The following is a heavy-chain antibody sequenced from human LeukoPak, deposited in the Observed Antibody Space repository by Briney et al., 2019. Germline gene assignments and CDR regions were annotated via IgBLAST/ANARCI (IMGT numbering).Heavy chain of an antibody. V-gene: IGHV3-48*01. CDR2: ISSSNSAI. CDR1: GFTFSIYS. J-gene: IGHJ4*02. Sequence: GGSPRLSCAASGFTFSIYSMNWVRQAPGKGLEWVSYISSSNSAIYYADSVKGRFTISRDNANNSLYLQMNSLRAEDAAVYYCARVDYLYGGSIDYWGQGTLVTVSS. D-gene: IGHD4/OR15-4a*01. CDR3: ARVDYLYGGSIDY.